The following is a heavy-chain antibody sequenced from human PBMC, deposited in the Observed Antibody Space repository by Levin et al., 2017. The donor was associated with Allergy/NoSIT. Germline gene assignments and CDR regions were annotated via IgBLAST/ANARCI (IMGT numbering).Heavy chain of an antibody. Sequence: SVKVSCKVSGGTFSSYAISWVRQAPGQGLEWMGRIIPILGIADYAQKFRGRVTITADKSTSTAYMDLSSLRSEDTAVYYCARLPYDRSGYYGDFDCWGQGTLVTVSS. CDR2: IIPILGIA. J-gene: IGHJ4*02. CDR1: GGTFSSYA. D-gene: IGHD3-22*01. CDR3: ARLPYDRSGYYGDFDC. V-gene: IGHV1-69*04.